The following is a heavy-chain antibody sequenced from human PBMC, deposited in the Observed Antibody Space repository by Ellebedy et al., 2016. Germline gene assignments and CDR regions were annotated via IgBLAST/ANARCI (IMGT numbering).Heavy chain of an antibody. D-gene: IGHD2-15*01. J-gene: IGHJ5*02. Sequence: ASVKVSCKASGGTFSSYAFSWVRQAPGQGLEWMGRVIPILDITNYAQKFQGRVTITADKSTSTAYMELSRLTYEDTAVYYCARGVGSGWFDPWGQGTLVTVSS. CDR2: VIPILDIT. CDR3: ARGVGSGWFDP. CDR1: GGTFSSYA. V-gene: IGHV1-69*04.